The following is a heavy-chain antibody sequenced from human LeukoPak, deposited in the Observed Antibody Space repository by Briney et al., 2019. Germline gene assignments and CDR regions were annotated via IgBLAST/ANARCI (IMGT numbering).Heavy chain of an antibody. D-gene: IGHD6-13*01. V-gene: IGHV4-34*01. J-gene: IGHJ6*02. CDR3: ARVRRRPVAAAGTFYYYYGMDV. CDR1: GGSFSGYY. CDR2: INHSGST. Sequence: TSETLSLTCAVSGGSFSGYYWSWICQPPGKGLEWIGEINHSGSTNYNPSLKSRVTISVDTSKNQFSLKLSSVTAADTAVYYCARVRRRPVAAAGTFYYYYGMDVWGQGTTVTVSS.